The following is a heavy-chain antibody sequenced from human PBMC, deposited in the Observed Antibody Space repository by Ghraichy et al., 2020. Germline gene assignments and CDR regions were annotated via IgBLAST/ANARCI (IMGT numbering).Heavy chain of an antibody. Sequence: GSLSLTCTVSGASISSGDFFWGWIRQAPEKGLEWIGNIHHSGTTSYNPSLATRVTMSADTSKNQFSLKLSSVTAADTGVFYCARQGGNCSNIVCYFMPSHFRYMDVWGKGTTVTVSS. V-gene: IGHV4-39*01. CDR2: IHHSGTT. J-gene: IGHJ6*03. CDR1: GASISSGDFF. CDR3: ARQGGNCSNIVCYFMPSHFRYMDV. D-gene: IGHD2-8*01.